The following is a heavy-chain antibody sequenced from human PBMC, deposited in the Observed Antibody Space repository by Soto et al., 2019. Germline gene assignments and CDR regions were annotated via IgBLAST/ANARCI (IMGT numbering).Heavy chain of an antibody. D-gene: IGHD6-6*01. CDR2: ISYDGSNK. CDR3: AKDPSRGVAALPYYYYGMDV. CDR1: GFTFSSYG. J-gene: IGHJ6*02. Sequence: GGSLRLSCAASGFTFSSYGMHWVRQALGKGLEWVAVISYDGSNKYYADSVKGRFTISRDNSKNTLYLQMNSLRAEDTAVYYCAKDPSRGVAALPYYYYGMDVWGQGTTVTVSS. V-gene: IGHV3-30*18.